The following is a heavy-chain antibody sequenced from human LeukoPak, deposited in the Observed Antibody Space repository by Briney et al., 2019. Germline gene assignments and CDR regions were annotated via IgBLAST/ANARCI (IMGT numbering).Heavy chain of an antibody. CDR1: GGSISSYY. J-gene: IGHJ4*02. V-gene: IGHV4-59*12. CDR2: IYYSGST. CDR3: ARAQYYDILTGYSTFDY. D-gene: IGHD3-9*01. Sequence: PSETLSLTCTVSGGSISSYYWSWIRQPPRKGLEWIGYIYYSGSTNYNPSLKSRVTISVDTSKNQFSLKLSSVTAADTAVYYCARAQYYDILTGYSTFDYWGQGTLVTVSS.